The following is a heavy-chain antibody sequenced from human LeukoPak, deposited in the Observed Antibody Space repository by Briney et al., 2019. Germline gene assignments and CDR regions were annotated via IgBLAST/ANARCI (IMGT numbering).Heavy chain of an antibody. D-gene: IGHD1-26*01. CDR1: AFTLSSHS. Sequence: GKSLRLSCAGSAFTLSSHSMHWVRQAPGKGLVWVAGISYDGRTTYYADSVKGRFTVSKDTSRYTLYLEMDSLRPEDTAIYYCTRDAIVGARSFDSWGQGILVTVSS. V-gene: IGHV3-30*04. CDR3: TRDAIVGARSFDS. CDR2: ISYDGRTT. J-gene: IGHJ4*02.